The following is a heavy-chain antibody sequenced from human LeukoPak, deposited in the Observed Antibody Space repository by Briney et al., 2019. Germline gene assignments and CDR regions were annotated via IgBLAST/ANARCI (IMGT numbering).Heavy chain of an antibody. D-gene: IGHD5-18*01. J-gene: IGHJ4*02. CDR3: ARESEYSYGHFDY. CDR1: GFTFSSYA. CDR2: ISYDGSNK. V-gene: IGHV3-30*04. Sequence: GRSLRLSCAASGFTFSSYAMHWVRQAPGKGPEWVAVISYDGSNKYYADSVKGRFTISRDNSKNTLYLQMNSLRAEDTAVYYCARESEYSYGHFDYWGQGTLVTVSS.